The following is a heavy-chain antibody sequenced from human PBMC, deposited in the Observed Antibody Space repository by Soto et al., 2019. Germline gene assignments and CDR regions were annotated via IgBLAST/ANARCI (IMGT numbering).Heavy chain of an antibody. CDR1: GYTFTSYT. J-gene: IGHJ4*02. Sequence: ASVKVSCKASGYTFTSYTMHWVRQAPGQRLEWMGWINAGNGNTKYSQKFQGGVTITRDTSASTAYMELSSLRSEDTAVFYCARGDYVWGSYREVDYWGQGTLVTVSS. D-gene: IGHD3-16*02. V-gene: IGHV1-3*01. CDR3: ARGDYVWGSYREVDY. CDR2: INAGNGNT.